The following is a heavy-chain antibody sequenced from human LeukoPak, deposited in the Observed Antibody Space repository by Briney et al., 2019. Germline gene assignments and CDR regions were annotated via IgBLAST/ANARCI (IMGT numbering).Heavy chain of an antibody. V-gene: IGHV3-53*01. CDR2: IYSGGST. CDR3: ARAYDFWSGYYIDY. Sequence: GGSLRLSCAASGFTFKNYAMKWVRQAPGKGLEWVSVIYSGGSTYYADSVKGRFTISRDNSKNTLYLQMNSLRAEDTAVYYCARAYDFWSGYYIDYWGQGTLVTVSS. J-gene: IGHJ4*02. D-gene: IGHD3-3*01. CDR1: GFTFKNYA.